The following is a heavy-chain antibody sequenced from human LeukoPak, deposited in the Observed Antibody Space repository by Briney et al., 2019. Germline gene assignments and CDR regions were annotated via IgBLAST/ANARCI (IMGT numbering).Heavy chain of an antibody. CDR2: ISYDGSNK. CDR1: GFTFSSYA. D-gene: IGHD2-2*02. Sequence: GRSLRLSCAASGFTFSSYAMPWVRQAPGKGLEWVAVISYDGSNKYYADSVKGRFTISRDNSKNTLYVQMNSVKAEDTAVYYCARGVCSSTSCYTYNYYGMDVWGQGTTVSVSS. CDR3: ARGVCSSTSCYTYNYYGMDV. V-gene: IGHV3-30-3*01. J-gene: IGHJ6*02.